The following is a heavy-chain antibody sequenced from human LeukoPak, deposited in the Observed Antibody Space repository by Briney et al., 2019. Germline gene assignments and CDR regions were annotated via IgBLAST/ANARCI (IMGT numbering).Heavy chain of an antibody. CDR2: IYYSGST. J-gene: IGHJ3*02. CDR3: ARHVYYDSSGVGAFDI. D-gene: IGHD3-22*01. V-gene: IGHV4-39*01. Sequence: PSETLSLTCTVSGGSISSGSYYWGWIRQPPGKGLEWIGSIYYSGSTYYNPSLKSRVTISVDTSKNQFSLKLSSVTAADTAVYYCARHVYYDSSGVGAFDIWGQGTMVTVSS. CDR1: GGSISSGSYY.